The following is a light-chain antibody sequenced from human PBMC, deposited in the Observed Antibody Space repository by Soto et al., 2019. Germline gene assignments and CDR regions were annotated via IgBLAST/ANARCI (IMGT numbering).Light chain of an antibody. Sequence: QSVLTQPPSVSGAPGQRVTICCTGSSSNIGAGYDVHWYQQLPGTAPKLLIYANSHRPSGVPDRFSGSKSGTSASLAITGIQAEDEADYYCQSYDSSLSGSFVFGTGTKVTVL. CDR2: ANS. J-gene: IGLJ1*01. CDR3: QSYDSSLSGSFV. CDR1: SSNIGAGYD. V-gene: IGLV1-40*01.